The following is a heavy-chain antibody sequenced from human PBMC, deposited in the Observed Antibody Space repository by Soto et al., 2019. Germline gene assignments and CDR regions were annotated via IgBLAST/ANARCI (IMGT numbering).Heavy chain of an antibody. J-gene: IGHJ5*02. D-gene: IGHD6-13*01. CDR1: GFTFSSYW. CDR2: INSDGSST. Sequence: EVQLVESGGGLVQPGGSLRLSCAASGFTFSSYWMHWVRQAPGKGLVWVSRINSDGSSTSYADSVMGRFTISRDNAKNTLYLQMNSLRAEDTAVYYCARARAIAAAGISWFDPWGQGTLVTVSS. CDR3: ARARAIAAAGISWFDP. V-gene: IGHV3-74*01.